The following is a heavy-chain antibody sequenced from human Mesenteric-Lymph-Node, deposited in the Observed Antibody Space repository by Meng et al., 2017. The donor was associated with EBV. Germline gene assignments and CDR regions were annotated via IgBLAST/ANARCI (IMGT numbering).Heavy chain of an antibody. V-gene: IGHV2-5*02. J-gene: IGHJ4*02. CDR3: AATDPSPTASGTLGYYVDY. CDR1: GFALSTSAVG. Sequence: QFTLTCSSSPQPKHTLTLTQTFTVSGFALSTSAVGVGWSPQPPRNSLCLLPLIYWGHDKRYSTSLNSRLTITKDTSKNLAVLTMTNMYPVYTATYYCAATDPSPTASGTLGYYVDYWGQGTLVTVSS. CDR2: IYWGHDK. D-gene: IGHD3-10*01.